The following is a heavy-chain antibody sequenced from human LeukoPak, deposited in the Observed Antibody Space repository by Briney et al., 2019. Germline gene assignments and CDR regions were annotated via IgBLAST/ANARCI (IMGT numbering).Heavy chain of an antibody. CDR2: INPNSGGT. CDR1: GYTFTGYY. Sequence: ASVKVSCKASGYTFTGYYMHWVRQAPGQGLEWMGWINPNSGGTNYAQKFQGRVTMTRDTSISTAYMELSRLRSDDTAVYYCARDYKPYDSSRSYYYHYYYMDVWGKGTTVTVSS. D-gene: IGHD3-22*01. CDR3: ARDYKPYDSSRSYYYHYYYMDV. V-gene: IGHV1-2*02. J-gene: IGHJ6*03.